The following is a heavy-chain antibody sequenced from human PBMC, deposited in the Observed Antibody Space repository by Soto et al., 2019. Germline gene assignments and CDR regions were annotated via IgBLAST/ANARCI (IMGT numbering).Heavy chain of an antibody. V-gene: IGHV4-59*01. CDR1: GGSISSYY. D-gene: IGHD6-19*01. J-gene: IGHJ6*02. CDR2: IYYSGST. Sequence: PSETLSLTCTVPGGSISSYYWSWIRQPPGKGLEWIGYIYYSGSTNYNPSLKSRVTISVDTSKNQFSLKLSSVTAADTAVYYCARDLSRKSSGRYYYYGMDVWRQGTTVTVSS. CDR3: ARDLSRKSSGRYYYYGMDV.